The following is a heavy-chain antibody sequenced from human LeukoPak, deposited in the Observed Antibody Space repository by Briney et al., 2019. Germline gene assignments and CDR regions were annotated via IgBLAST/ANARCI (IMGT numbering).Heavy chain of an antibody. D-gene: IGHD3-3*01. Sequence: ASVKVSCKASGYTFTGYYMHWVRQAPGQGLEWMGWINPNCGGTNYAQKFQGRVTMTRDTSISTAYMELSRLRSDDTAVYYCAGGLWSGYNWFDPWGQGTLVTVSS. CDR3: AGGLWSGYNWFDP. V-gene: IGHV1-2*02. J-gene: IGHJ5*02. CDR1: GYTFTGYY. CDR2: INPNCGGT.